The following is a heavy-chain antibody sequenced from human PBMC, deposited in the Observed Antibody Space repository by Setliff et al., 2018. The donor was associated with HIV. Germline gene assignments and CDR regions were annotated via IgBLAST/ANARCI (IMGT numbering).Heavy chain of an antibody. CDR1: GFTFSSHV. D-gene: IGHD3-3*01. J-gene: IGHJ3*02. CDR2: ITQGGDSA. V-gene: IGHV3-23*01. Sequence: GGSLRLSCATSGFTFSSHVMGWVRQAPGKGLEWVSVITQGGDSAYYADSVQGRFAISKDHSKNTLYLQMNSLRAEDTAMYYCAKLLFFAFHTWGQGTMVTV. CDR3: AKLLFFAFHT.